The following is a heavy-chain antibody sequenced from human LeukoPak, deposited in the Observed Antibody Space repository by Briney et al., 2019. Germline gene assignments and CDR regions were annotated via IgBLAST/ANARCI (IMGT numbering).Heavy chain of an antibody. V-gene: IGHV3-21*01. J-gene: IGHJ4*02. CDR3: ARDRRVDYDSSGYSRFDY. D-gene: IGHD3-22*01. Sequence: PGGSLRLSCAASGFTFSSYSMNWVRQAPGKGPEWVSSISSTSSYKYYADSLKGRFTISRDNAKNSLYLQMNSLRTEAEAVYYYARDRRVDYDSSGYSRFDYWGQGTLVTVSS. CDR1: GFTFSSYS. CDR2: ISSTSSYK.